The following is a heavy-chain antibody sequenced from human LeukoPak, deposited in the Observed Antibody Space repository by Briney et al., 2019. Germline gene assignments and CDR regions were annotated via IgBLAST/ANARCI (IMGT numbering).Heavy chain of an antibody. Sequence: SETLSLTCTVSGGSISSYYWSWIRQPPGKGLEWIGYTYYSGSTNYNPSLKSRVTISVDTSKNQFSLKLSSVTAADTAVYYCARHGAKYYYDSSGLDKVDYWGQGTLVTVSS. CDR1: GGSISSYY. V-gene: IGHV4-59*08. CDR2: TYYSGST. J-gene: IGHJ4*02. D-gene: IGHD3-22*01. CDR3: ARHGAKYYYDSSGLDKVDY.